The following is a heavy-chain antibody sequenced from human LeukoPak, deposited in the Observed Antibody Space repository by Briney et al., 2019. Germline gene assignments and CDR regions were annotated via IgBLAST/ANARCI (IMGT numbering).Heavy chain of an antibody. CDR2: ISGSGGST. J-gene: IGHJ6*02. CDR3: AKDKTILAAAARDHYGMDV. V-gene: IGHV3-23*01. CDR1: GFSFSDYY. Sequence: GGSLRLSCVASGFSFSDYYMSWIRQAPGKGLEWVSAISGSGGSTYYADSVKGRFTISRDNSKNTLYLQMNSLRAEDTAVYYCAKDKTILAAAARDHYGMDVWGQGTTVTVSS. D-gene: IGHD6-13*01.